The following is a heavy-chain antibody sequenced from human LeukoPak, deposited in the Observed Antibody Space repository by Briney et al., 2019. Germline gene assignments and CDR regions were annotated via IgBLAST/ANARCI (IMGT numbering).Heavy chain of an antibody. J-gene: IGHJ4*02. V-gene: IGHV3-23*01. CDR2: ISGSGGST. CDR3: AREGAVAGTPPFDY. CDR1: GFTFSSYA. Sequence: GGSLRLSCAASGFTFSSYAMSRVRQAPGKGLEWVSAISGSGGSTYYADSVKGRFTISRDNSKNTLYLQMNSLRAEDTAVYYCAREGAVAGTPPFDYWGQGTLVTVSS. D-gene: IGHD6-19*01.